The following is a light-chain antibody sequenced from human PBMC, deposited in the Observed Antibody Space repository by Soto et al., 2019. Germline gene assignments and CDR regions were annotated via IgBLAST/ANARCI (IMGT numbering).Light chain of an antibody. CDR1: QSVGSY. CDR3: QQRSSWPRT. V-gene: IGKV3-11*01. J-gene: IGKJ1*01. CDR2: ETY. Sequence: EIVLTQSPATLSLSPGERATHSCRASQSVGSYLTWYQQKPDQATRLLIYETYKRAIGIPARFSGNGSETNFTLSISSLEPEDFAVYYCQQRSSWPRTFGQGTKVDIK.